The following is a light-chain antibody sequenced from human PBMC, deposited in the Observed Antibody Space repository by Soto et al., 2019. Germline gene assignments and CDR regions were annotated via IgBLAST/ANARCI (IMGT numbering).Light chain of an antibody. CDR1: QSVSSY. V-gene: IGKV3-11*01. CDR2: DAS. Sequence: EIVLTQSPATLSLSPGERATLSCRASQSVSSYLAWYQQKPGQAPRLLIYDASHRATLIPARFSRSGSGTHFPLPLSSLEPEDFAVYYCQRRSNWPGTFGQGTKVDSK. CDR3: QRRSNWPGT. J-gene: IGKJ1*01.